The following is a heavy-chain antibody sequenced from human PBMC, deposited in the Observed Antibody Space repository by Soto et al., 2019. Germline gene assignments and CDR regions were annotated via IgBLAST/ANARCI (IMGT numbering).Heavy chain of an antibody. D-gene: IGHD3-22*01. CDR1: GYTFTNYE. Sequence: ASVKVSCKASGYTFTNYEINWVRQATGQGLEWMGWMNPGSGNTGYVHKFQGRVTMTRNISISTAYMELSRLGSDDTAIYYCARMASSGSLSWFDPWGQGTLVTVS. CDR2: MNPGSGNT. V-gene: IGHV1-8*01. CDR3: ARMASSGSLSWFDP. J-gene: IGHJ5*02.